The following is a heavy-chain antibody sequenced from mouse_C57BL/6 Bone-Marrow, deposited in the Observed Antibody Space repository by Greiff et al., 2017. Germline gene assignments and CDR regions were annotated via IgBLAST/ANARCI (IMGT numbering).Heavy chain of an antibody. J-gene: IGHJ2*01. Sequence: EVKVEESGGGLVQPGGSMKLSCVASGFTFSNYWMNWVRQSPEKGLEWVAQIRLKSDNYATHYAESVKGRFTISRDDSKSSVYLQMNNLRAEDTGIYYCTVGYDGYSGFDYWGQGTTLTVSS. CDR1: GFTFSNYW. CDR3: TVGYDGYSGFDY. V-gene: IGHV6-3*01. CDR2: IRLKSDNYAT. D-gene: IGHD2-3*01.